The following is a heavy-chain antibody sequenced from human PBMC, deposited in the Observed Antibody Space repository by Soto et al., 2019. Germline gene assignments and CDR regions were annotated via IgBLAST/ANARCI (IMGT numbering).Heavy chain of an antibody. CDR3: VRGPYNYNSRYFDY. CDR1: GGSNSSSGSY. D-gene: IGHD1-1*01. Sequence: SETLSLTCTVSGGSNSSSGSYWGWVRQPPGKGLEWSVSFYYTGGTYSTYYNPSSMSRVTISVDTPKGQFSLNLRSVTAADTALYYCVRGPYNYNSRYFDYWGQGTLVTVSS. V-gene: IGHV4-39*01. CDR2: FYYTGGTYST. J-gene: IGHJ4*02.